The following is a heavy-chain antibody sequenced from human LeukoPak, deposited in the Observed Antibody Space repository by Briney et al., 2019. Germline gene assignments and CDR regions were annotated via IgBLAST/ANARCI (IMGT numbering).Heavy chain of an antibody. D-gene: IGHD3-22*01. Sequence: GSLRLSCAASGFTVSSNYMSWVRQAPGKGLEWIGSIYYSGSTYYNPSLKSRVTISVDTSKNQFSLKLSSVTAADTAVYYCARAPYYYDSSGYYPNDAFDIRGQGTMVTVSS. V-gene: IGHV4-59*02. J-gene: IGHJ3*02. CDR2: IYYSGST. CDR3: ARAPYYYDSSGYYPNDAFDI. CDR1: GFTVSSNY.